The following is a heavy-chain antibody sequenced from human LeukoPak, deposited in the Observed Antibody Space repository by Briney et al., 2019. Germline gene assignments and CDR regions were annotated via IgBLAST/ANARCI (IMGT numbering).Heavy chain of an antibody. CDR2: ISWNSGSI. D-gene: IGHD3-10*01. CDR3: ARGQGAFYYGSGSYIPN. CDR1: GFTFDDYA. Sequence: GGSLRLSCAASGFTFDDYAMHWVRQAPGKGLEWVSGISWNSGSIGYADSVKGRFTISRDNAKNSLSLQMNSLRAEDTAVYYCARGQGAFYYGSGSYIPNWGQGTLVTVSS. V-gene: IGHV3-9*01. J-gene: IGHJ4*02.